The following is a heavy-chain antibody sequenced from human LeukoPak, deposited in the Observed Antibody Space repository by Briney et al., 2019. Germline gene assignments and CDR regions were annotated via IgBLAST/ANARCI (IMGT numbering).Heavy chain of an antibody. CDR3: AGGAVLGVISVWFDP. CDR2: ISSSSSYI. V-gene: IGHV3-21*01. D-gene: IGHD3-10*01. J-gene: IGHJ5*02. Sequence: GGSLRLSCAASGFTFSSYSMNWVRQAPGKGLEWVSSISSSSSYIYYADSVKGRFTISRDNAKNSLYLQMNSLRAEDTAVYYCAGGAVLGVISVWFDPWGQGTLVTVSS. CDR1: GFTFSSYS.